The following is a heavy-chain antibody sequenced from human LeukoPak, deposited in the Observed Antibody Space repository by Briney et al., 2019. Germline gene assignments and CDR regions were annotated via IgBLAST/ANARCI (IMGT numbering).Heavy chain of an antibody. CDR2: IRYDGSNK. CDR1: GFTFSSYG. V-gene: IGHV3-30*02. J-gene: IGHJ4*02. CDR3: AKDEDIVVVPAHIGGY. Sequence: GGSLRLSCAASGFTFSSYGMHWVRQAPGKGLEWVAFIRYDGSNKYYADSVKGRFTISRDNSKNTLYLQMNSLRAEDTAVYYCAKDEDIVVVPAHIGGYWGQGTLVTVSS. D-gene: IGHD2-2*01.